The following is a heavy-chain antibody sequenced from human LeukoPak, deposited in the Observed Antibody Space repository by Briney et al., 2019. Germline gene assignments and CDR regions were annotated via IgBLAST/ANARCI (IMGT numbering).Heavy chain of an antibody. V-gene: IGHV3-23*01. D-gene: IGHD4/OR15-4a*01. J-gene: IGHJ4*02. CDR1: GFTFSSYA. CDR3: AKAGLVRGGALDS. CDR2: ITGSGDGT. Sequence: GGSLRLSCAASGFTFSSYAMSWVRQAPGKGLEWVSAITGSGDGTSAADSVTGRFSISRDNSKSTLYLQMNSLRVEDTAVYYCAKAGLVRGGALDSWGQGTLVTVSS.